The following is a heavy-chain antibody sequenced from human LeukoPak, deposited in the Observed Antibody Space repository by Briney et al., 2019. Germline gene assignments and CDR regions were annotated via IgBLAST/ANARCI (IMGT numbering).Heavy chain of an antibody. D-gene: IGHD6-13*01. CDR2: IGGGASDT. V-gene: IGHV3-23*01. CDR1: GFSFFYTG. CDR3: ARVLYSSSWYPTYFDY. J-gene: IGHJ4*02. Sequence: GGSLRLSCAVSGFSFFYTGMGWVRQAPGKGLEWVAAIGGGASDTKYADSVKGRFTISRDISKNTLYLQMNSLRAEDTAVYYCARVLYSSSWYPTYFDYWGQGTLVTVSS.